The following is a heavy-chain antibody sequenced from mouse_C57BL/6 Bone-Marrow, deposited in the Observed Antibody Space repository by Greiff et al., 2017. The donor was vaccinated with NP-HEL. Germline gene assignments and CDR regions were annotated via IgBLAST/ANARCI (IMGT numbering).Heavy chain of an antibody. CDR1: GFSLSTFGMG. Sequence: QVQLKESGPGILQPSQTLSLTCSFSGFSLSTFGMGVGWIRQPSGKGLEWLAHIWWGDDKYYNPALQRRLTISTDTSNNNVFLKHANVDTADTATYYCARMGPETDYYDGRGQGTTLTASS. CDR2: IWWGDDK. CDR3: ARMGPETDYYDG. V-gene: IGHV8-8*01. J-gene: IGHJ2*01.